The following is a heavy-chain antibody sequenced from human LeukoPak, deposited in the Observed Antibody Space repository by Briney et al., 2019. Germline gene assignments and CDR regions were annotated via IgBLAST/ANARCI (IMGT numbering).Heavy chain of an antibody. J-gene: IGHJ6*02. CDR3: AGDAPRYSGYVSYYDYYGMDV. CDR2: IYSSGRT. D-gene: IGHD5-12*01. V-gene: IGHV4-61*10. Sequence: SETLSLTCTVSGGSISSGNYYWRWVRQPAGKGLEWIVRIYSSGRTNYNPSPNSRVTMSVDTSKNQFSLKLSSVTAADTAVYYCAGDAPRYSGYVSYYDYYGMDVWGQGTTVTVSS. CDR1: GGSISSGNYY.